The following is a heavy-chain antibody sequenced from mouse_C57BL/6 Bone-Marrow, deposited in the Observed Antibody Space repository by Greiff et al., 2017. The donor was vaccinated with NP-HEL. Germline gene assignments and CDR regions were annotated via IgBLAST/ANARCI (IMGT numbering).Heavy chain of an antibody. V-gene: IGHV1-50*01. D-gene: IGHD2-10*01. CDR1: GYTFTSYW. Sequence: QVQLQQPGAELVKPGASVKLSCKASGYTFTSYWMQWVKQRPGQGLEWIGEIDPSDSYTNYNQKFKGKATLTVDTSSSTAYMQLSSLTSEDSAVYYCARCFLLRDYWGQGTTLTVSS. CDR3: ARCFLLRDY. CDR2: IDPSDSYT. J-gene: IGHJ2*01.